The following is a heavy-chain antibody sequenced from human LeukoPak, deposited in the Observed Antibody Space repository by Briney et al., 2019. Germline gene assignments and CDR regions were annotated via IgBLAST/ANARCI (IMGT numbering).Heavy chain of an antibody. J-gene: IGHJ5*02. CDR3: CQPLSRQVYGFDP. Sequence: GGSLRLYCAASGFTIGTYWMSWGRQAPGEGLEWVANIKQDGGEKYYVDSVKGRFTITRDNARNSLYLQTNSLRAQDTAVYYCCQPLSRQVYGFDPWGQGTLVTVSS. V-gene: IGHV3-7*01. CDR1: GFTIGTYW. D-gene: IGHD2-2*01. CDR2: IKQDGGEK.